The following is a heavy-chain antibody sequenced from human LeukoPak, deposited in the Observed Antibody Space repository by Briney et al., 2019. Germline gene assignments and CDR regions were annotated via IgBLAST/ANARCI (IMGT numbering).Heavy chain of an antibody. D-gene: IGHD1-1*01. CDR2: IKQDESEK. J-gene: IGHJ4*02. V-gene: IGHV3-7*01. CDR1: GFTFSSYW. Sequence: GGSLRLSCAASGFTFSSYWMSWVRQAPGKGLEWVANIKQDESEKYYVDSLKGRFTISRDNAKNSLYLQMNSLRAEDTAVYYCARDKIEGPTKLDYWGQGILVTVSP. CDR3: ARDKIEGPTKLDY.